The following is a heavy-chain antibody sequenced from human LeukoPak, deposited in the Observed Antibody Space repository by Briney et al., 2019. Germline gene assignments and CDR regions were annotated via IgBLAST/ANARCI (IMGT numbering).Heavy chain of an antibody. CDR1: GFTFSTYA. J-gene: IGHJ1*01. CDR2: ISYDGSNK. CDR3: AKDPGVARSGYHL. V-gene: IGHV3-30*18. Sequence: GGSLRLSCAASGFTFSTYAMHWVRQAPGKGLEWVAVISYDGSNKKYGDSVKGRFTISRDNLKNTVYLQMNSLRAEDTAVYYCAKDPGVARSGYHLWGQGTLVTVSS. D-gene: IGHD3-22*01.